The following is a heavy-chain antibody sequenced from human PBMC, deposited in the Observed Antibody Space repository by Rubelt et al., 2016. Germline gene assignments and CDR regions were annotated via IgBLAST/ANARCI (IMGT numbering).Heavy chain of an antibody. CDR3: GSRGKVYNWNDGGVDY. Sequence: QLQLQESGPGLVKPSETLSLTCTVSGGSISSSSYYWGWIRQPPGKGLEWIGSIYYSGSTYYNPSLRMRVTTPVEATKNQFSLRRSVVTAAETAVYYCGSRGKVYNWNDGGVDYWGQGTLVTVSS. CDR1: GGSISSSSYY. J-gene: IGHJ4*02. CDR2: IYYSGST. D-gene: IGHD1-1*01. V-gene: IGHV4-39*01.